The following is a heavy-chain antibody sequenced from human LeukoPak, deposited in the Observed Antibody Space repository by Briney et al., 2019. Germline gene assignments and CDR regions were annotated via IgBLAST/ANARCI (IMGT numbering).Heavy chain of an antibody. CDR3: ARVAYSSSWYLFDY. CDR1: GYTFTGYY. J-gene: IGHJ4*02. Sequence: ASVKVSCKASGYTFTGYYMHWVRQAPGQGLEWMGWINPNSGGTNYAQKFQGRVTMTRGTSISTAYMELSRPRSDDTAVYYCARVAYSSSWYLFDYWGQGTLVTVSS. V-gene: IGHV1-2*02. CDR2: INPNSGGT. D-gene: IGHD6-13*01.